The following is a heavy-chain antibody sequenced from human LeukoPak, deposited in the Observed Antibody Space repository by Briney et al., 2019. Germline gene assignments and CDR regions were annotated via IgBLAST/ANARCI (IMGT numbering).Heavy chain of an antibody. Sequence: SGPTLVKPTQTLTLTCTFSGFSLNTNGVGVGCIRQPPGKALEWLALIYWDADKRYSPSLKSRLTVTKDTSKNQVVLTMTNMDLVDTATYYCARVGFCSSTSCYSGAYYFDYWGQGTLVTVSS. CDR2: IYWDADK. D-gene: IGHD2-2*02. CDR1: GFSLNTNGVG. V-gene: IGHV2-5*02. CDR3: ARVGFCSSTSCYSGAYYFDY. J-gene: IGHJ4*02.